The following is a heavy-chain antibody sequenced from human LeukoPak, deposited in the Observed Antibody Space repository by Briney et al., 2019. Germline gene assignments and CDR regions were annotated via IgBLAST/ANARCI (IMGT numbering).Heavy chain of an antibody. CDR3: ARQNFLVRGIINVYYFYYYMDI. CDR1: GGSFSGYY. V-gene: IGHV4-34*01. J-gene: IGHJ6*03. Sequence: SETLSLTCAVYGGSFSGYYWSWIRQPPGKGLEWLGEINHNGSTNYHPSLKSRVTISLDTSKNQFSLKLSSMTAADTAVYFCARQNFLVRGIINVYYFYYYMDIWGKGTTVTVSS. D-gene: IGHD3-10*01. CDR2: INHNGST.